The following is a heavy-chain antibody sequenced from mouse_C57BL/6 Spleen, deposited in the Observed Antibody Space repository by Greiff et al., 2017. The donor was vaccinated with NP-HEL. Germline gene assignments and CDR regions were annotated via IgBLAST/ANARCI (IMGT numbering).Heavy chain of an antibody. V-gene: IGHV1-64*01. Sequence: VQLQQPGAELVKPGASVKLSCKASGYTFTSYWMHWVKQRPGQGLEWIGMIHPNSGSTNYNQKFKDKATLTADKSSSTAYMQLSSLTYEDSAVYYCARDDGYYLYAMDYWGQGTSVTVSS. CDR2: IHPNSGST. D-gene: IGHD2-3*01. CDR1: GYTFTSYW. J-gene: IGHJ4*01. CDR3: ARDDGYYLYAMDY.